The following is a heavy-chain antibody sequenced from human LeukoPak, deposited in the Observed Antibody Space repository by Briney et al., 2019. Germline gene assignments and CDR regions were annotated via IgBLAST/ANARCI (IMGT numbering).Heavy chain of an antibody. J-gene: IGHJ4*02. CDR3: ARDKRGIITGTTFDY. CDR1: GGTFSSYA. V-gene: IGHV1-2*06. D-gene: IGHD1-7*01. CDR2: INPNSGGT. Sequence: ASVKVSCKASGGTFSSYAISWVRQAPGQGLEWMGRINPNSGGTNYAQKFQGRVTMTRDTSISTAYMELSRLRSDGTAVYYCARDKRGIITGTTFDYWGQGTLVTVSS.